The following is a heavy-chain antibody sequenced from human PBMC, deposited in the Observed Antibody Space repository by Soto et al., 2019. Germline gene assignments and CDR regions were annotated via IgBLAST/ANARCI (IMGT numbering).Heavy chain of an antibody. CDR3: AGGLCGGDCRYFQH. J-gene: IGHJ1*01. D-gene: IGHD2-21*02. V-gene: IGHV3-30-3*01. Sequence: GGSLRLSCAASGFTFSSYAMHWVRQAPGKGLEWVAVISYGGNNKYYADSVKGRFTISSDNSRNTLYLQMNSLRPEDTAVYYCAGGLCGGDCRYFQHWGQGTLVTVSS. CDR1: GFTFSSYA. CDR2: ISYGGNNK.